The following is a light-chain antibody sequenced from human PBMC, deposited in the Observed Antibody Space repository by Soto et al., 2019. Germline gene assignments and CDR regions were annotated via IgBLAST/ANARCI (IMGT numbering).Light chain of an antibody. J-gene: IGKJ5*01. CDR2: DAS. V-gene: IGKV1-13*02. Sequence: AIQLTQSPSSLSASVGDRVTITCRASQGISSALAWYQQKPGKAPKLLIYDASSLESGVPLRFGGSGSGTDFTLTISSLQPEDFATYYCQQFNSYPFTFGQGTRLEIK. CDR3: QQFNSYPFT. CDR1: QGISSA.